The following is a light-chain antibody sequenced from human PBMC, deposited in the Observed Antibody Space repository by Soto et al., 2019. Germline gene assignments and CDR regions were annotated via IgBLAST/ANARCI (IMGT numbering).Light chain of an antibody. Sequence: SYELTQPPSVSVAPGQTATITCGGDRVNRQGVHWYQQKTGQAPVPVVFDNXDRPSGIPERFSGSRSGNTATLTISRVEDGDEADYYCQVWDTSLGDAGVFGGGTKLTVL. V-gene: IGLV3-21*02. J-gene: IGLJ3*02. CDR2: DNX. CDR1: RVNRQG. CDR3: QVWDTSLGDAGV.